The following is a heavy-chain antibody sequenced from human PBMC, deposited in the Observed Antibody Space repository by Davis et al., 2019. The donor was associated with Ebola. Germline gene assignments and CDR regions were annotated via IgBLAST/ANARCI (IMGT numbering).Heavy chain of an antibody. D-gene: IGHD2-2*01. CDR1: GFTVNTDW. CDR3: VFQLLSVDCS. V-gene: IGHV3-74*01. J-gene: IGHJ5*02. Sequence: GESLKISCAASGFTVNTDWMHWVRQAPGKGLVWVSHINSDGSSTGYADSVKGRFTISRDNAKNTLYLQMNSLRADDTAVYYCVFQLLSVDCSWGQGTLVTVSS. CDR2: INSDGSST.